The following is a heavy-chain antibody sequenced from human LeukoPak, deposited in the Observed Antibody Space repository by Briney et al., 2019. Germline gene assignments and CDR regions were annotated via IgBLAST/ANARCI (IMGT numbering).Heavy chain of an antibody. D-gene: IGHD5-24*01. CDR1: GFTFSTFA. Sequence: GGSLRLSCAASGFTFSTFAMTWVRQAPGKGLEWVSGVVGGGTTYYADSVKGRFTLSKDNSKKTVYLQMNSMRVEDTAIYYCAKDLHYNDGRWEFDPWGQGTLVTVSS. J-gene: IGHJ5*02. V-gene: IGHV3-23*01. CDR3: AKDLHYNDGRWEFDP. CDR2: VVGGGTT.